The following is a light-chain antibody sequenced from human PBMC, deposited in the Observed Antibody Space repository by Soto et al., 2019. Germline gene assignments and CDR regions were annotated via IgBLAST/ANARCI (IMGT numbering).Light chain of an antibody. Sequence: IVMTQSPATLSVSPGERATLYCRASQSVRSNLAWYQQKPGQAPRLLIYGASTRATGIPARFSGSGSGTDFTLTISSLEPEDFAVYYCQQYYDWPITFGQGTRLEIK. J-gene: IGKJ5*01. CDR3: QQYYDWPIT. CDR1: QSVRSN. V-gene: IGKV3-15*01. CDR2: GAS.